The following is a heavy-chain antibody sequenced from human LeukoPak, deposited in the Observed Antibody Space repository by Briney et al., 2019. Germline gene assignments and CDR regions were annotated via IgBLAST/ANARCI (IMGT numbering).Heavy chain of an antibody. D-gene: IGHD6-19*01. V-gene: IGHV4-30-2*01. CDR2: IYHSGST. J-gene: IGHJ4*02. Sequence: SETLSLTCTVSGGSISSGGYSWSWIRQPPGKGLEWIGYIYHSGSTYYNPSLKSRVTISVDRSKNQFSLKLSSVTAADTAVYYCARVPFAVAGTGVDYWGQGTLVTVSS. CDR3: ARVPFAVAGTGVDY. CDR1: GGSISSGGYS.